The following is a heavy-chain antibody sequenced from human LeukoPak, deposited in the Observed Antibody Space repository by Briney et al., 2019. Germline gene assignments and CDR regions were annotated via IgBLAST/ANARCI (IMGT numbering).Heavy chain of an antibody. CDR2: IWYDGSNK. J-gene: IGHJ4*02. CDR3: ARSYYYGSGSYYPFDY. D-gene: IGHD3-10*01. Sequence: GGSLRLSCAASGLTFSRYGMHWVRQAPGKGLEWVAVIWYDGSNKYYADSVKGRFTISRDNSKNTLYLQMNSLRAEDTAVHYCARSYYYGSGSYYPFDYWGQGTLVTVSS. V-gene: IGHV3-33*01. CDR1: GLTFSRYG.